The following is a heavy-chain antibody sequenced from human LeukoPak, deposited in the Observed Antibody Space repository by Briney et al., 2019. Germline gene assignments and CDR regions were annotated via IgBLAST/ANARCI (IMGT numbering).Heavy chain of an antibody. CDR1: GFTVSSNY. V-gene: IGHV3-53*01. Sequence: GGSLRLSCAASGFTVSSNYMSWVRQAPGKGLEWVSLINSGGGTFYADAVKGRFTISRDNAKNSLYLQMNSLRAEDTAVYYCARPYGGNSYFDYWGQGTLVTVSS. CDR2: INSGGGT. D-gene: IGHD4-23*01. CDR3: ARPYGGNSYFDY. J-gene: IGHJ4*02.